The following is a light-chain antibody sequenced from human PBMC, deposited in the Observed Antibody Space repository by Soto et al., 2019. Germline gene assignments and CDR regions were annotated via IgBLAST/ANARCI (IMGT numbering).Light chain of an antibody. V-gene: IGKV3-15*01. J-gene: IGKJ1*01. CDR2: GES. CDR3: QQYNNWPWT. CDR1: QSISDT. Sequence: EIVMTQSPATLSVSPGGRATLSCRASQSISDTLAWYQQKPGQDPRLLIYGESKRATGFPARFSDSWSGTDFTLTISRLQSQDFALYYCQQYNNWPWTFGQGTKVEIK.